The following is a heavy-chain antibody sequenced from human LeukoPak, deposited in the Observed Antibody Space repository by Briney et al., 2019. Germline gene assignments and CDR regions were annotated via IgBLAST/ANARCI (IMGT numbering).Heavy chain of an antibody. CDR1: GGSISSGGYY. V-gene: IGHV4-30-2*05. Sequence: PSETLSLTCTVSGGSISSGGYYWSWIRQPPGKGLEWIGYIYHSGSTYYNPSLKSRVTISVDTSKNQFSLKLSSVTAADTAVYYCARVNDYGDYDADYWGQGTLVTVSS. J-gene: IGHJ4*02. D-gene: IGHD4-17*01. CDR3: ARVNDYGDYDADY. CDR2: IYHSGST.